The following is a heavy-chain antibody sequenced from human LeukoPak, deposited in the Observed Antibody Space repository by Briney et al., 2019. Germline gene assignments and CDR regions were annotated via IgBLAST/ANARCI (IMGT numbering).Heavy chain of an antibody. CDR2: VNHSGST. Sequence: PSETLSLPCAVYGGSFSGYYWSWLREPPGKGLVWIGEVNHSGSTNYNPSLKSRVTMSVATSKNHFSLKLSSVTAADTAVYYCARHEYYGLEGGFDYWGQGTLVTVSS. V-gene: IGHV4-34*01. J-gene: IGHJ4*02. CDR1: GGSFSGYY. CDR3: ARHEYYGLEGGFDY. D-gene: IGHD3-10*01.